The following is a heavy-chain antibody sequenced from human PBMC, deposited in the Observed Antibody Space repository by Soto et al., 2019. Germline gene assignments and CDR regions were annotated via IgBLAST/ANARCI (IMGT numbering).Heavy chain of an antibody. J-gene: IGHJ6*02. CDR1: GFTFSSYA. D-gene: IGHD5-12*01. V-gene: IGHV3-23*01. CDR3: AKDSPQWPRGGMDV. CDR2: ISGSGGST. Sequence: PGGSLILSCAASGFTFSSYAMSWVRQAPGKGLEWVSAISGSGGSTYYADSVKGRFTISRDNSKNTLYLQMNSLRAEDTAVYYCAKDSPQWPRGGMDVWGQGTTVTVSS.